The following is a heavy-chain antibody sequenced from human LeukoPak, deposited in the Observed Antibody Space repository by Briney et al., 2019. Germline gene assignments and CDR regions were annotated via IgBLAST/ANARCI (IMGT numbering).Heavy chain of an antibody. CDR2: IKHSGST. D-gene: IGHD3-16*02. CDR1: GGSFSGYY. V-gene: IGHV4-34*01. J-gene: IGHJ4*02. CDR3: ARGVWGSYRQPFFDY. Sequence: SETLSLTCAVYGGSFSGYYWIWIRRPPGKGLEWIGEIKHSGSTNYNPSLKSRVTISVDTSKNQFSLKLSSVTAADTAVYYCARGVWGSYRQPFFDYWGKGTLVTVSS.